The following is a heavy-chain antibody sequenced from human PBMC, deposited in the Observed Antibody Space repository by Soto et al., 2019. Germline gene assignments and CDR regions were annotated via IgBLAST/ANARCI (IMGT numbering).Heavy chain of an antibody. CDR1: GFTFDDYA. V-gene: IGHV3-9*01. Sequence: PGGSLRLSCAASGFTFDDYAMHWVRQAPGKGLEWVSGISWNSGSIGYADSVKGRFTISRDNAKNSLYLQMNSLRAEDTALYYCARDTEPEGDAFDIWGRGTMVTVSS. J-gene: IGHJ3*02. CDR2: ISWNSGSI. CDR3: ARDTEPEGDAFDI.